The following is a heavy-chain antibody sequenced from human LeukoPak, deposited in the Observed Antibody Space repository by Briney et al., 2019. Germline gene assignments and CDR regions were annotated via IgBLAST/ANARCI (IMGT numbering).Heavy chain of an antibody. V-gene: IGHV3-30*03. CDR3: ASGYYYGVDAFDI. D-gene: IGHD3-22*01. J-gene: IGHJ3*02. CDR1: GFTFSSYG. Sequence: GRSLRLSCAASGFTFSSYGMHWVRQAPGKGLXXXXXISYDGSNKYYADSVKGRFTISRDNSKNTLYLQMNSLRAEDTAVYYCASGYYYGVDAFDIWGQGTMVTVSS. CDR2: ISYDGSNK.